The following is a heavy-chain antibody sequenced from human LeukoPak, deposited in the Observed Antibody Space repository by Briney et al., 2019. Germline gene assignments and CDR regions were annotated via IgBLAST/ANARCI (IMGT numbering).Heavy chain of an antibody. CDR2: ISYDGSNK. D-gene: IGHD3-3*01. J-gene: IGHJ6*03. Sequence: PGRSLRLSCAASGFTFSSYGMHWVRQAPGKGLEWVAVISYDGSNKYYADSVKGRFTISRDNSKNTLYLQMNSLRAEDTAVYYCAKESRFLEEPDKHYYYYYYMDVWGKGTTVTVSS. V-gene: IGHV3-30*18. CDR1: GFTFSSYG. CDR3: AKESRFLEEPDKHYYYYYYMDV.